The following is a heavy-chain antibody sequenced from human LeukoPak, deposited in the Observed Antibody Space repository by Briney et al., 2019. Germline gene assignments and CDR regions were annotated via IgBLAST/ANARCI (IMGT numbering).Heavy chain of an antibody. CDR1: GGSFSGYY. CDR2: INHSGST. CDR3: ARHLLWFGESIYYYYYMDV. Sequence: SETLSLTCAVYGGSFSGYYWSWLRQPPGKGLEWIGGINHSGSTNYNPSLKSRVTISVDTSKNQFSLKLSSVTAADTAVYYCARHLLWFGESIYYYYYMDVWGKGTTVTISS. J-gene: IGHJ6*03. D-gene: IGHD3-10*01. V-gene: IGHV4-34*01.